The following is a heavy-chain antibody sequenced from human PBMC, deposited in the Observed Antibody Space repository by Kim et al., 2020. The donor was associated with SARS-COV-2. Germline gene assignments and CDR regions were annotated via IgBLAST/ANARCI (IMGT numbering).Heavy chain of an antibody. D-gene: IGHD5-12*01. CDR1: GLTFSSYA. Sequence: GGSLRLSCAASGLTFSSYAMSWVRQAPGKGLEWVSGISGGGGTISYADSVKGRFTISRDNPKSTLYLQMNSLRAEDAAVYYCAKGGRGLYWFDPWGQGTLVTVSS. J-gene: IGHJ5*02. CDR2: ISGGGGTI. CDR3: AKGGRGLYWFDP. V-gene: IGHV3-23*01.